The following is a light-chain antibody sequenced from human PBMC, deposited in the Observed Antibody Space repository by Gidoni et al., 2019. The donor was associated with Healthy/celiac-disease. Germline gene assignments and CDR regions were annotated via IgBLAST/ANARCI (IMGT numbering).Light chain of an antibody. CDR2: AAS. CDR3: QQSYSTPGT. V-gene: IGKV1-39*01. J-gene: IGKJ3*01. CDR1: QSISSY. Sequence: DIQMTQSPSSLSASVGDRVTITCRASQSISSYLNWYQQKPGKAPKLLIYAASSLQSGVPSRFSGSGSGADSTLTISSLQPEDFANYYCQQSYSTPGTFGPGTKVDIK.